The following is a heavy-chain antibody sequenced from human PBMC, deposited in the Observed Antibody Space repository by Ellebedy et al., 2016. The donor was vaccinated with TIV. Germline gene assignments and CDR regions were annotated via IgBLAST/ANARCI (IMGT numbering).Heavy chain of an antibody. Sequence: MPSETLSLTCTVSGYSISSGYYWVWIRQPPGKGLEWIGSIYHSGSIYYNPSLKSRVTISVDTSENHFSLKLSSVTAADTAVYYCARDARSYRFDPWGQGTLVSVSS. J-gene: IGHJ5*02. CDR1: GYSISSGYY. CDR2: IYHSGSI. V-gene: IGHV4-38-2*02. CDR3: ARDARSYRFDP.